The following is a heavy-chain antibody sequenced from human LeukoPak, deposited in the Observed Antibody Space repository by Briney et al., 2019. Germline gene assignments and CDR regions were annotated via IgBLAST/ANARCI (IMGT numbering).Heavy chain of an antibody. Sequence: KTSETLSLTCAVYIESFSGYYWTWIRQPPGKGLEWIGETTHSGSTNYNPSLKSRVTISVDTSKNQFSLKLSSLIAADTAVYYCARARGGLSLDYWGRGTPVTVSS. D-gene: IGHD2/OR15-2a*01. CDR2: TTHSGST. CDR3: ARARGGLSLDY. CDR1: IESFSGYY. V-gene: IGHV4-34*01. J-gene: IGHJ4*02.